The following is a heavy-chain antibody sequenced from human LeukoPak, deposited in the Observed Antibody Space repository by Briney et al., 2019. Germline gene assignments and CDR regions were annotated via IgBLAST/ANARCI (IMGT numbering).Heavy chain of an antibody. CDR2: IYSGGST. Sequence: GGSLRLSCAASGFTVSSNYMSGVRQAPGKGLEWVSVIYSGGSTYYADSVKGRFTISRDNSKNTLYLQMHSLRAEDTAVYYCARDRYGDYWGQGTLVTVSS. CDR3: ARDRYGDY. D-gene: IGHD1-14*01. CDR1: GFTVSSNY. V-gene: IGHV3-53*01. J-gene: IGHJ4*02.